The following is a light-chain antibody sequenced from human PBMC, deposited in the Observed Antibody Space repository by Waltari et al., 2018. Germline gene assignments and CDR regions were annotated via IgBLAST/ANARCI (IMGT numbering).Light chain of an antibody. V-gene: IGKV3-15*01. Sequence: TQSPAPLPVSLGERVTLTCRASESMSTTLAWYQPKPGQPPRLIILDASTRATGVPARLASSGSRTEFTLTITSLQYEDIAVDYCHQYNNRPPYTFGQGTKLEIK. J-gene: IGKJ2*01. CDR2: DAS. CDR1: ESMSTT. CDR3: HQYNNRPPYT.